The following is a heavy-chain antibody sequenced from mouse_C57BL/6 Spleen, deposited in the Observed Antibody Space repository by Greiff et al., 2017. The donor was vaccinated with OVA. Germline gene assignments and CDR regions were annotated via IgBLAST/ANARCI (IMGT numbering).Heavy chain of an antibody. CDR1: GYSFTDYN. CDR3: ARSSYYYGSSYLDY. CDR2: INPNYGTT. J-gene: IGHJ2*01. V-gene: IGHV1-39*01. D-gene: IGHD1-1*01. Sequence: LVESGPELVKPGASVKISCKASGYSFTDYNMNWVKQSNGKSLEWIGVINPNYGTTSYNQKFKGKATLTVDQSSSTAYMQLNSLTSEDSAVYYCARSSYYYGSSYLDYWGQGTTLTVSS.